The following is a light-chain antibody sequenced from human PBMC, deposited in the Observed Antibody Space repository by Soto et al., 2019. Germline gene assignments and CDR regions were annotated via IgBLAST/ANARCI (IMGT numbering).Light chain of an antibody. CDR3: QQYYSTPIT. Sequence: DIQMTQSPSSLSASVGDRFTITFRASQTISSHLNWYQQKPGIAPKLLIYSASSLQSGVPSRFSGSGSGTDFTLTISTLQPEDFATYYCQQYYSTPITFGQGTRLEI. CDR2: SAS. CDR1: QTISSH. V-gene: IGKV1-39*01. J-gene: IGKJ5*01.